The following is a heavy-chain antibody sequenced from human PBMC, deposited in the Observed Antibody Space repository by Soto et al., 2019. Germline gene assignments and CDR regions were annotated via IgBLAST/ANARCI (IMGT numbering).Heavy chain of an antibody. J-gene: IGHJ4*02. V-gene: IGHV3-23*01. D-gene: IGHD3-10*01. CDR2: ISVSGGST. CDR1: GFTFSSYA. CDR3: AKVSGYFYGSGSSHFDF. Sequence: GGSLRLSCAASGFTFSSYAMSWVRQAPGKGLEWVSAISVSGGSTYYADSVKGRFTISRDNSKNTLYLQMNSLRAEDTAVYYCAKVSGYFYGSGSSHFDFWGLGTLVTVSS.